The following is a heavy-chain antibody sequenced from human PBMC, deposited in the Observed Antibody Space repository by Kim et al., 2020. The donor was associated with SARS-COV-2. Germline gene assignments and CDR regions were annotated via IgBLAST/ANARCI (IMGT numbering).Heavy chain of an antibody. D-gene: IGHD2-15*01. CDR2: ISYDGSNK. CDR1: GFTFSSYA. V-gene: IGHV3-30*04. Sequence: GGSLRLSCAASGFTFSSYAMHWVRQAPGKGLEWVAVISYDGSNKYYADSVKGRFTISRDNSKNTLYLQMNSLRAEDTAVYYCARGPRDCSGGSCYGANENWFDPWGQGTLVTVSS. CDR3: ARGPRDCSGGSCYGANENWFDP. J-gene: IGHJ5*02.